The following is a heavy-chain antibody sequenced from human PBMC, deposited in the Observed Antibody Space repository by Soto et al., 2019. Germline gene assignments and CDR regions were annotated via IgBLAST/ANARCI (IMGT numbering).Heavy chain of an antibody. CDR3: VRRVSGNYDY. J-gene: IGHJ4*02. CDR1: GFTFSSYD. D-gene: IGHD1-7*01. V-gene: IGHV3-64*01. CDR2: ISSNGGTT. Sequence: EVQLAESGRGMVQPGGSLRLSCVASGFTFSSYDMHWVRQAPGKGLEYVSSISSNGGTTYYGNSVKGRFTISRDNPKNTLYLQMGSLRAEDMAVYYCVRRVSGNYDYWGQGTLVTVSS.